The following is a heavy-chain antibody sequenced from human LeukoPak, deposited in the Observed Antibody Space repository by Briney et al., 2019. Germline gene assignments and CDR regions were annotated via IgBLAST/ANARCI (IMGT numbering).Heavy chain of an antibody. CDR1: GFTFSSYE. J-gene: IGHJ4*02. V-gene: IGHV3-48*03. D-gene: IGHD1-7*01. Sequence: PGGSLRLSCAASGFTFSSYEMNWVRQAPGKGLEWVSYISSSGSTIYYADSVKGRFTISRDNAKNSLYLQMNSLRAEDTAVYYCAKEEKETNWNYGPSPYYFDYWGQGTLVTVSS. CDR3: AKEEKETNWNYGPSPYYFDY. CDR2: ISSSGSTI.